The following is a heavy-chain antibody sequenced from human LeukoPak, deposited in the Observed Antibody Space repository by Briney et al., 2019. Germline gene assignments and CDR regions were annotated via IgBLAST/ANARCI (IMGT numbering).Heavy chain of an antibody. D-gene: IGHD6-19*01. CDR3: ARGRKQWLVGRKWDKEYFDY. J-gene: IGHJ4*02. Sequence: ASVKVSCKASGYTFTGYYMHWVRQAPGQGLEWMGWINPNSGGTNYAQKFQGWVTMTRDTSISTAYMELSRLRSDDTAVYYCARGRKQWLVGRKWDKEYFDYWGQGTLVTVSS. V-gene: IGHV1-2*04. CDR1: GYTFTGYY. CDR2: INPNSGGT.